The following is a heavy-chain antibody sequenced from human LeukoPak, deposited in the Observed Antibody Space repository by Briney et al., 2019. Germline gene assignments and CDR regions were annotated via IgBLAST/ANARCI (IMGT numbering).Heavy chain of an antibody. CDR3: ARDYYYSSGRGFDP. CDR1: GYSFTNHW. CDR2: IYPADSDT. V-gene: IGHV5-51*01. D-gene: IGHD3-10*01. J-gene: IGHJ5*02. Sequence: GESLKISCKASGYSFTNHWIGWVRQMPGKGLEWMGIIYPADSDTRYSPSFQGHVTISADKSITTAYLQWSSLKASDTAMYYCARDYYYSSGRGFDPWGQGTLVTVSS.